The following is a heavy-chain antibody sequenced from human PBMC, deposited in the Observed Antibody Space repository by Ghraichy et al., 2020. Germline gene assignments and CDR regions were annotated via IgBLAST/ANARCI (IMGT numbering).Heavy chain of an antibody. V-gene: IGHV4-59*01. J-gene: IGHJ4*02. Sequence: SETLSLTCTVSGGSINSYYWSWIRQPPGKGLEWIGYIYYSGSTNYNPSLKSRVTISVDTSKNQFSLKLSSVTAADTAVYYCARGYSSSATPQLDYWGQGTLVTVSS. CDR1: GGSINSYY. CDR2: IYYSGST. CDR3: ARGYSSSATPQLDY. D-gene: IGHD6-6*01.